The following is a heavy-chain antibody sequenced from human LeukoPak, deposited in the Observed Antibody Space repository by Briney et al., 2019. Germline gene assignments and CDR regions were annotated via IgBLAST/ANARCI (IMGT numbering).Heavy chain of an antibody. V-gene: IGHV4-39*01. J-gene: IGHJ5*02. CDR3: ARSAAYYDFWSGISFDP. CDR1: GGSISSSSYY. CDR2: IYYSGST. D-gene: IGHD3-3*01. Sequence: SETLSLTCTVSGGSISSSSYYWGWIRQPPGKGLEWIGSIYYSGSTYYNPSLKSRVTISVDTSKYQFSLKLSSVTAADTAVYYCARSAAYYDFWSGISFDPWGQGTLVTVSS.